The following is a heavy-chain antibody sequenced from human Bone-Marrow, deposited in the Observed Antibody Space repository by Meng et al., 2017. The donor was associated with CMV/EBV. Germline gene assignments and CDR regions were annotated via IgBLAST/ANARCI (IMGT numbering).Heavy chain of an antibody. CDR1: GFTSSSSA. CDR2: MSGGNM. Sequence: GESLKISCVVSGFTSSSSAMSWVRQAPGKGLEWVSAMSGGNMYYADSVKGRFTISRDNPKNTLYLEMNSLSAEDTAVYYCAKTLSNTYYYTYYYHGKEVWGQGTTVTVSS. V-gene: IGHV3-23*01. J-gene: IGHJ6*02. CDR3: AKTLSNTYYYTYYYHGKEV. D-gene: IGHD3-22*01.